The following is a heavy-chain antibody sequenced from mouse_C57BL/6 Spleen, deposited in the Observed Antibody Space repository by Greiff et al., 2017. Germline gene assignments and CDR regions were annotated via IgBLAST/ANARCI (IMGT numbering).Heavy chain of an antibody. J-gene: IGHJ4*01. Sequence: QVQLQQSGPELVKPGASVKISCKASGYAFSSSWMNWVKQRPGQGLEWIGRIYPGDGDTNYNGKFKSKATLTVDKPSSTAYMQLSSLTSEDSAVXYCAREDGGAMDYWGQGTSVTVSS. D-gene: IGHD2-3*01. CDR1: GYAFSSSW. V-gene: IGHV1-82*01. CDR2: IYPGDGDT. CDR3: AREDGGAMDY.